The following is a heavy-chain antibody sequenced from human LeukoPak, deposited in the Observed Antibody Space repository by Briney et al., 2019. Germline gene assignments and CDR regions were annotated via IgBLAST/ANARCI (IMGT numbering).Heavy chain of an antibody. J-gene: IGHJ3*02. Sequence: ASETLSLTCTVSGGSISSYYWSWIRQPPGKGLEWIGYIYYSGSTNYNPSLKSRVTISVDTSKNQFSLKLSSVTAADTAVYYCARLSGVLRFLEWSQDAFDIWGQGTMVTVSS. CDR3: ARLSGVLRFLEWSQDAFDI. D-gene: IGHD3-3*01. CDR1: GGSISSYY. CDR2: IYYSGST. V-gene: IGHV4-59*01.